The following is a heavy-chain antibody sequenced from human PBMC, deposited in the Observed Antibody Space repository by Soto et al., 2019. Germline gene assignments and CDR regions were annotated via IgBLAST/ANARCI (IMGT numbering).Heavy chain of an antibody. CDR2: ISAYNGNT. J-gene: IGHJ4*02. CDR1: GYTFTSYG. Sequence: ASVKVSCKASGYTFTSYGISWVRQAPGQGLEWMGWISAYNGNTNYAQKLQGRVTMTTDTSTSTAYMELRSLRSDDTAVYYCARVKDLSYDSSGYLDYWGQGSLVTVSS. CDR3: ARVKDLSYDSSGYLDY. D-gene: IGHD3-22*01. V-gene: IGHV1-18*01.